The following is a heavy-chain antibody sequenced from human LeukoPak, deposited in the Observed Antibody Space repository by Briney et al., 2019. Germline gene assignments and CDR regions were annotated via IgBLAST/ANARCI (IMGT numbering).Heavy chain of an antibody. D-gene: IGHD3-10*02. CDR2: IWYDGS. CDR1: GFTFSSYG. V-gene: IGHV3-33*01. Sequence: GRSLRLSCAASGFTFSSYGMHWVRQAPGKGLEWVAVIWYDGSNADSVKGRFTISRDNSKNTLYLQMNSLRAEDTAVYYCARDLHYYVAMDVWGQGTTVTVSS. J-gene: IGHJ6*02. CDR3: ARDLHYYVAMDV.